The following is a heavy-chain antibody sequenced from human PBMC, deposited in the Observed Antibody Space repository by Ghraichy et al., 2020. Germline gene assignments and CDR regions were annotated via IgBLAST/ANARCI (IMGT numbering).Heavy chain of an antibody. CDR1: GFSLSNYW. D-gene: IGHD6-19*01. J-gene: IGHJ5*02. Sequence: GESLRLSCAGSGFSLSNYWVNWVRQSPGKGPEWVANINQDGTEKHYVGSVRGRFTISRDRATRAVDLQMNSLTVEDTGVYYCARSSWFDLWGQGTQVTVSS. CDR3: ARSSWFDL. CDR2: INQDGTEK. V-gene: IGHV3-7*03.